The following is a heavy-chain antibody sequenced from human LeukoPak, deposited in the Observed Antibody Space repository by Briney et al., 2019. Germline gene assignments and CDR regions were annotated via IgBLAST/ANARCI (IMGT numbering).Heavy chain of an antibody. CDR2: ISGSGGST. V-gene: IGHV3-23*01. CDR1: GFTFSSYA. J-gene: IGHJ4*02. Sequence: GGSLRLSCAASGFTFSSYAMSWVRQAPGKGLEWVSAISGSGGSTYYADSVKGRFTVSRDNSKNTLCLQMNSLRAEDTAVYYCAKEGYSGYEGNFDYWGQGTLVTVSS. CDR3: AKEGYSGYEGNFDY. D-gene: IGHD5-12*01.